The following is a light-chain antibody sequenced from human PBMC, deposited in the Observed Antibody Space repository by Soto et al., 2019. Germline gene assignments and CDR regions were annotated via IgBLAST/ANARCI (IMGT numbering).Light chain of an antibody. V-gene: IGLV2-11*01. J-gene: IGLJ2*01. CDR1: SSDVGGYNY. CDR3: CSYAGSYPVV. CDR2: DVS. Sequence: QSALTQARSVSGSPGQSVTISCTGTSSDVGGYNYVSWYQQHPGKAPKLMIYDVSKRPSGVPDRFSGSKSGNTASLTISGLQVEDEADYYCCSYAGSYPVVFGGGTKLTVL.